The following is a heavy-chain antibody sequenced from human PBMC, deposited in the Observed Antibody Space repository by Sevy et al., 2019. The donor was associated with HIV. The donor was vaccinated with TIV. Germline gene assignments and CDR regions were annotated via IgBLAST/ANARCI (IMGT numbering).Heavy chain of an antibody. J-gene: IGHJ4*02. D-gene: IGHD3-3*01. Sequence: SETLSLTCTVSGGSISSSSYYWGWIRQPPGKGLEWIGSIYYSGSTYYNPSLKSRVTISVDTSKNQFSLKLSSVTAADTAVYYCAGSGDYDFWSGYSTAVFDYWGQGTLVTVSS. CDR3: AGSGDYDFWSGYSTAVFDY. CDR1: GGSISSSSYY. V-gene: IGHV4-39*01. CDR2: IYYSGST.